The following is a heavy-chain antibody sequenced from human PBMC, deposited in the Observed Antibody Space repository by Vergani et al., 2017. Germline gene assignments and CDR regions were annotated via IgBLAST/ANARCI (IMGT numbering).Heavy chain of an antibody. J-gene: IGHJ6*03. CDR2: IIPIFGTT. CDR1: GGTFSSNS. Sequence: QGQLAQSGAEVKKPGSSVKVSCKASGGTFSSNSISWVRQAPGQGLEWMGRIIPIFGTTSYAQKFQGRVTILADESTSTAYMELSSLRSEDTAVYYCARDMGYSSSWYYYYYYLDVWGKGTTVTVSS. CDR3: ARDMGYSSSWYYYYYYLDV. V-gene: IGHV1-69*13. D-gene: IGHD6-13*01.